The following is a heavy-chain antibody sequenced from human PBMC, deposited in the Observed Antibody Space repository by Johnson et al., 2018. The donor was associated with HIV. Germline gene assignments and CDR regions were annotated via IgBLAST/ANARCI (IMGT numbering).Heavy chain of an antibody. V-gene: IGHV3-11*04. CDR1: GFSVSTSY. CDR2: ISSSGSTI. J-gene: IGHJ3*02. CDR3: ARERRANWDPNDAFDI. D-gene: IGHD7-27*01. Sequence: VQLVESGGDLVQPGGSLRLSCAASGFSVSTSYMTWVRQAPGKGLEWVSYISSSGSTIYYADSVKGRFTISRDNAKNSLYLQMNSLRAEDTAVYYCARERRANWDPNDAFDIWGQGTMVTVSS.